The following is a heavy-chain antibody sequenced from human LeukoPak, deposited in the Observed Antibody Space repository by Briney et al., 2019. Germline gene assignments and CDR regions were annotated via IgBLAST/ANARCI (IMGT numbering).Heavy chain of an antibody. V-gene: IGHV3-23*01. CDR3: AKRRSSGWSRWFDP. J-gene: IGHJ5*02. Sequence: GGSLRLSCAASGFTFSDYSMNWVRQAPGKGLEWVSTISDSGGSTYYADSVKGRFTISRDNSKNTLYLHMNSLRAEDTAVYFCAKRRSSGWSRWFDPWGQGTLVTVSS. CDR1: GFTFSDYS. CDR2: ISDSGGST. D-gene: IGHD6-19*01.